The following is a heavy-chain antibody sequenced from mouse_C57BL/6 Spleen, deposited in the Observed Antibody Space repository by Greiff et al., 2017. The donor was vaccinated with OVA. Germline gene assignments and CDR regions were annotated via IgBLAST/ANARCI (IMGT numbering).Heavy chain of an antibody. CDR3: ARAPLYYYGSSYLDY. CDR1: GYAFSSYW. V-gene: IGHV1-80*01. CDR2: IYPGDGDT. D-gene: IGHD1-1*01. J-gene: IGHJ2*01. Sequence: VKLVESGAELVKPGASVKISCKASGYAFSSYWMNWVKQRPGKGLEWIGQIYPGDGDTNYNGKFKGKATLTADKSSSTAYMQLSSLTSEDSAVYFCARAPLYYYGSSYLDYWGQGTTLTVSS.